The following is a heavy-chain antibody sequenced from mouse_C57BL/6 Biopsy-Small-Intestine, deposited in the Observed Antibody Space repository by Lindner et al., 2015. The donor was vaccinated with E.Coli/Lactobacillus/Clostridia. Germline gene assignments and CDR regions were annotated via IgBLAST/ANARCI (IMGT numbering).Heavy chain of an antibody. Sequence: VQLQESGPELVKSGASVKISCKASGYSFTGNYLNWVKQSPEKSLEWIGEINPSTGGAVYNEKFRAKATLTIDRSSTSTYMQLKSLTSEDSAVYYCARREVYYFDYWGQGTTLTVSS. CDR3: ARREVYYFDY. CDR1: GYSFTGNY. D-gene: IGHD6-2*01. V-gene: IGHV1-42*01. CDR2: INPSTGGA. J-gene: IGHJ2*01.